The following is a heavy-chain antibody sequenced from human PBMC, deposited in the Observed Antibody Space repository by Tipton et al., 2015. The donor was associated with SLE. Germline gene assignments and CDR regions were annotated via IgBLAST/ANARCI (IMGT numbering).Heavy chain of an antibody. J-gene: IGHJ6*03. CDR3: ARGLNYYDTSGYYPFYYMDV. V-gene: IGHV4-34*01. Sequence: SLTCAVYGGSFSGYYWSWIRQPPGKGLEWIGEINHSGITNYNPSLKSRVTISVDTSKNQFSLKLSSVTAADTAVYYCARGLNYYDTSGYYPFYYMDVWGKGTTVTVSS. D-gene: IGHD3-22*01. CDR1: GGSFSGYY. CDR2: INHSGIT.